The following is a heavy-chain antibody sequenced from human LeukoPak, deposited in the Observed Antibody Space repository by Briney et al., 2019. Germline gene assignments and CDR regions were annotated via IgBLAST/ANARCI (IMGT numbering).Heavy chain of an antibody. CDR3: ARGFRYYGSGIDY. CDR2: ISTKGGST. J-gene: IGHJ4*02. V-gene: IGHV3-64*01. Sequence: GGSVRLLCAAPGYTFRVYSMHWVRQATGEGLEYVAVISTKGGSTYYANSVKGRFAISRDDPRNSQDLQMGSMRPEDMAVYYCARGFRYYGSGIDYWGQGTLVTVSS. CDR1: GYTFRVYS. D-gene: IGHD3-10*01.